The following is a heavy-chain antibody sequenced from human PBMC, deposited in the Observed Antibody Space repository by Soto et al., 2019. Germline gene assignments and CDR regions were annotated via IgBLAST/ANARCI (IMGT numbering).Heavy chain of an antibody. Sequence: EVQLLESGGGLVQPGGSLRLSCAASGFTFSSYAMSWVRQAPGKGLEWVSAISGSGGSTYYADSVKGRFTISRDNSKNPLYLQMNSLRAEDTAVYYCAKAPGYCSGGSCYSYYYYYMDVWGKGTTVTVSS. CDR1: GFTFSSYA. J-gene: IGHJ6*03. CDR2: ISGSGGST. D-gene: IGHD2-15*01. CDR3: AKAPGYCSGGSCYSYYYYYMDV. V-gene: IGHV3-23*01.